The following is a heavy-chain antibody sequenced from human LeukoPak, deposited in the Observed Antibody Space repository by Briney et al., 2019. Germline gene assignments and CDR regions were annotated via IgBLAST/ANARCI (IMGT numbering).Heavy chain of an antibody. Sequence: SETLSLTCAVSGGSISSSNWWGWVRQPPGKGLEWIGEIYHSGSTNYNPSLKSRVSISIDTSKNQISLKLRSVTAADTAVYYCARQGYANDAFDIWGQGTMVTVSS. J-gene: IGHJ3*02. CDR2: IYHSGST. CDR3: ARQGYANDAFDI. V-gene: IGHV4-4*02. CDR1: GGSISSSNW. D-gene: IGHD2-2*01.